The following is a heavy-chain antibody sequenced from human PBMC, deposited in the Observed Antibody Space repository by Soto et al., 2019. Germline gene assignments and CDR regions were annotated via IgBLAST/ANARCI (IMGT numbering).Heavy chain of an antibody. CDR2: ISSSSSYI. J-gene: IGHJ5*02. CDR3: ARDVTSSTYYYLSPGGFDP. Sequence: EVQLVESGGGLVKPGGSLRLSCAASGVTFSSYSLNWVRQAPGKGLEWVLSISSSSSYIYYADSVKGRFTISRDNAKNSLYLQMNSLRAEDTAVYYCARDVTSSTYYYLSPGGFDPWGQGTLVTVSS. V-gene: IGHV3-21*01. D-gene: IGHD3-22*01. CDR1: GVTFSSYS.